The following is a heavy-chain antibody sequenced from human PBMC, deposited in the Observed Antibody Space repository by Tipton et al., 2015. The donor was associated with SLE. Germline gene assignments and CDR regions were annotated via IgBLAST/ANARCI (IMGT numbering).Heavy chain of an antibody. CDR2: IKQDGSEK. D-gene: IGHD2-15*01. V-gene: IGHV3-7*01. CDR1: GFTFSSYW. CDR3: ARKGCSGDNCYSDY. J-gene: IGHJ4*02. Sequence: SLRLSCVASGFTFSSYWMSWVRQSPGKGLEWVANIKQDGSEKYYVDSVKGRFTISRDNVKNSLYLQMSSLRAEDTAVYFCARKGCSGDNCYSDYWGQGTLVTVSS.